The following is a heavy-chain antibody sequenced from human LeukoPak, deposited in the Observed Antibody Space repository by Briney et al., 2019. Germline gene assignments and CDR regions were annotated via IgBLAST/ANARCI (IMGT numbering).Heavy chain of an antibody. V-gene: IGHV3-23*01. CDR1: GSTFSSYA. CDR3: AKARPIAAAGTYFDY. J-gene: IGHJ4*02. D-gene: IGHD6-13*01. CDR2: ISGSCGST. Sequence: QPGGSLRLSCAASGSTFSSYAMSWVRQAPGKGLEWVSAISGSCGSTYYADSVKGRFTISRHNSKNPLYLQMNSLRAEDTAVYYCAKARPIAAAGTYFDYWGQGTLVTVSS.